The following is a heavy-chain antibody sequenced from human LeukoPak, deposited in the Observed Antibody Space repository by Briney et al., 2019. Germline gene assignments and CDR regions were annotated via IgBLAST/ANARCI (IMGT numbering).Heavy chain of an antibody. J-gene: IGHJ2*01. CDR2: IYTSGST. Sequence: ASETLSLTCTVSGGSISSYYWSWIRQPAGKGLEWIGRIYTSGSTNYNPSLKSRVTMSVGTSKNQFSLKLTSVTAADTAVYYCARGTTVTTGYWYFDLWGRGTLVTVSS. CDR1: GGSISSYY. V-gene: IGHV4-4*07. D-gene: IGHD4-17*01. CDR3: ARGTTVTTGYWYFDL.